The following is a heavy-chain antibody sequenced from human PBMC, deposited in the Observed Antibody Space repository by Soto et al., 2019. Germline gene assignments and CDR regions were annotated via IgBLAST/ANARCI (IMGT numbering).Heavy chain of an antibody. CDR2: IYYSGST. J-gene: IGHJ3*02. CDR1: GGSISSYY. CDR3: ARRNDYIWGPSGAHAFDI. Sequence: SETLSLTCTVSGGSISSYYWSWIRQPPGKGLEWIGYIYYSGSTNYNPSLKSRVTISVDTSKNQFSLKLSSVTAADTAVYYCARRNDYIWGPSGAHAFDIWGQGTMVTVSS. V-gene: IGHV4-59*01. D-gene: IGHD3-16*01.